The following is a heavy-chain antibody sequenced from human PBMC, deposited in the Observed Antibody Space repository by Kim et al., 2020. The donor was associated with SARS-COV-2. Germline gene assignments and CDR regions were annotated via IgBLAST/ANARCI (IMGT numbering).Heavy chain of an antibody. V-gene: IGHV3-23*01. CDR3: AKGALELRN. Sequence: GGSLRLSCAASGFSFSSYAMSCVRQAPGKGLEWVSAISGSGGTTYYADSAKGRFTISRDNSKNTLYLQMNSLRAEDTAVYYCAKGALELRNWGQGTLVTVSS. CDR1: GFSFSSYA. CDR2: ISGSGGTT. J-gene: IGHJ4*02. D-gene: IGHD1-7*01.